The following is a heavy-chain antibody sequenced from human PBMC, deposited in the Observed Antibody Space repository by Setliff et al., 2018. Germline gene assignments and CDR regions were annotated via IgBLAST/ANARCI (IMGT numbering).Heavy chain of an antibody. J-gene: IGHJ6*03. V-gene: IGHV1-69*13. Sequence: GASVKVSCKTSGGTFSTFGIHWVRQAPGQGLVWMGGINPIFGTAHYAQKFQGRVTITADESTSTAYMELSSLTSDDTAVYYCAREGVDTRSSTDYRYYMDVWGKGTTVTVSS. CDR2: INPIFGTA. D-gene: IGHD5-18*01. CDR3: AREGVDTRSSTDYRYYMDV. CDR1: GGTFSTFG.